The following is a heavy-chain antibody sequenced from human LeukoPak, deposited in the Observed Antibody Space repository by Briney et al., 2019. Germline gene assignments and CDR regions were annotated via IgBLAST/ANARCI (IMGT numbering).Heavy chain of an antibody. J-gene: IGHJ6*02. CDR3: ARVYLGSSTSLCGMDV. CDR2: ISSSSSYI. D-gene: IGHD2-2*01. Sequence: PGRSLRLSCAASGFTFSSYSMNWVRQAPGKGLEWVSSISSSSSYIYYADSVKGRFTISRDNAKNSLYLQMNSLRAEDTAVYYCARVYLGSSTSLCGMDVWGQGTTVTVSS. V-gene: IGHV3-21*01. CDR1: GFTFSSYS.